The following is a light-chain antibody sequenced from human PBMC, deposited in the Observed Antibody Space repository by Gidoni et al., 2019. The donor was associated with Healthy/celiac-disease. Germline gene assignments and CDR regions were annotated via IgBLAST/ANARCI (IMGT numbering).Light chain of an antibody. CDR1: SSNIGNNY. CDR3: GTWDSSLSAVV. V-gene: IGLV1-51*01. J-gene: IGLJ2*01. CDR2: DNN. Sequence: QKVTISCSGSSSNIGNNYVSWYQQLPGTAPKLLIYDNNKRPSGIPDRFSGSKSGTSATLGITGLQTGDESDYYCGTWDSSLSAVVFGGGTKLTVL.